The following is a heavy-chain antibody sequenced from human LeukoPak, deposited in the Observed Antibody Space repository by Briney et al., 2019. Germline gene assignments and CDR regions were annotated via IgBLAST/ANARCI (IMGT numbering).Heavy chain of an antibody. CDR1: GFTVSSNY. V-gene: IGHV3-66*01. Sequence: GGSLRLSCAASGFTVSSNYMSWVRQAPGKGLEWVSVIYSGGTTYYADSVKGRFTISRDSSKNTLYLHMNSLRAEDTAVYYCAKYMVRGVIADYWGQGTLVTVSS. CDR2: IYSGGTT. J-gene: IGHJ4*02. D-gene: IGHD3-10*01. CDR3: AKYMVRGVIADY.